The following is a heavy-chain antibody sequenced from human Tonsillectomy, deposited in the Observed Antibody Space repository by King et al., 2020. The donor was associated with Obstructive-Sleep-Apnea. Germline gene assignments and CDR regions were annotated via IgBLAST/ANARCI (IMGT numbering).Heavy chain of an antibody. J-gene: IGHJ4*02. Sequence: QLQESGPGLVKPSGTLSLTCAVSCGSISSSNWWSWVRQPPGKGLAGIGEIYHSGSTNYNPSLKSRVTISVDKSKNQFSLKLSSVTAADTAVYYCARYGSGSYADYFDYWGQGTLVTVSS. CDR3: ARYGSGSYADYFDY. D-gene: IGHD3-10*01. CDR2: IYHSGST. V-gene: IGHV4-4*02. CDR1: CGSISSSNW.